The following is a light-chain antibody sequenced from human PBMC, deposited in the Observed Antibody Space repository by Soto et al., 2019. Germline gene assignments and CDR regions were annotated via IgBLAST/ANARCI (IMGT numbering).Light chain of an antibody. CDR1: RSLVHTDGVTY. V-gene: IGKV2-30*02. Sequence: DVVMTQSPLSLPVTLGQSASISCRSSRSLVHTDGVTYLTWFQQRPGQSPRRLIYKVSNRDSGVPDRFRCSESCTDFTRRISRVEADDIVDYYCMQGTHWPTWTFGQGTKVEIK. CDR3: MQGTHWPTWT. J-gene: IGKJ1*01. CDR2: KVS.